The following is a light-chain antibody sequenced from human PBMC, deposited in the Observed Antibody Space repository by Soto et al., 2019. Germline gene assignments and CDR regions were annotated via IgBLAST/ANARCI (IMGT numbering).Light chain of an antibody. CDR3: AAWGDSLNGRV. CDR2: SNN. CDR1: SPNIGSNP. V-gene: IGLV1-44*01. Sequence: QSVLTQPPSASGTPGQRVTISCSGSSPNIGSNPVSWYQQLPGTAPRLLIYSNNERPSGVPDRLSGSKSGTSASLAISGLQSEDEADYYCAAWGDSLNGRVFDGGTKLTVL. J-gene: IGLJ3*02.